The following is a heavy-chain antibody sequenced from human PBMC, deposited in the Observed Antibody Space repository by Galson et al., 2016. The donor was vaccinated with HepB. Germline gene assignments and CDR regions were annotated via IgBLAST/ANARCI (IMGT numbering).Heavy chain of an antibody. Sequence: SVKVSCKASGYSFSDYDFAWVRQASGQGLEWMGWMNPSSGNSNFAQRLRNRVRVTSDASTNTAYLELSSLTSKDTAVYYCARAIRNQLLSEYWGQGTLITVSS. V-gene: IGHV1-8*01. CDR1: GYSFSDYD. CDR3: ARAIRNQLLSEY. J-gene: IGHJ4*02. D-gene: IGHD4-23*01. CDR2: MNPSSGNS.